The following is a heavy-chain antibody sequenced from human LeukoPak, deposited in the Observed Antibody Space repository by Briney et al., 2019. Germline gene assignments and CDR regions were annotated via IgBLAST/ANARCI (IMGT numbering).Heavy chain of an antibody. V-gene: IGHV3-23*01. D-gene: IGHD3-9*01. CDR2: ISGDGGTI. CDR3: AKDREYDDSFDYNG. Sequence: PGGSLRLSCAASGFTLRSSAMSWVRQAPGKGLEWVSAISGDGGTISYAASVRGRFTISRDNAKNTLFLQMSSLRAGDTALYYCAKDREYDDSFDYNGWGQGTLVTVSS. CDR1: GFTLRSSA. J-gene: IGHJ4*02.